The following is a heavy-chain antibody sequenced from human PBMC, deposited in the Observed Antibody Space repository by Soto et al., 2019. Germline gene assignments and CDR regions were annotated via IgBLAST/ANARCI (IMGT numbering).Heavy chain of an antibody. D-gene: IGHD1-1*01. CDR2: ISAHNGKT. J-gene: IGHJ4*02. CDR1: GYTFTSYG. V-gene: IGHV1-18*01. CDR3: ARGRYGDY. Sequence: QVHLLQSGAEVKKPGASVKVSCKASGYTFTSYGITWVRQAPGQGLEWMGWISAHNGKTDYAQKLRGRVIVTREPXXXXXXXXXXSLXXDXTAVYYCARGRYGDYWGQGALVTVSS.